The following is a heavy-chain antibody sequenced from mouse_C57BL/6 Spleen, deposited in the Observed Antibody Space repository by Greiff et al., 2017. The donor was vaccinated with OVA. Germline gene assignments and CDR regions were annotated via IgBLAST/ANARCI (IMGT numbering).Heavy chain of an antibody. V-gene: IGHV1-72*01. CDR3: ARDIATVVGTSFAY. Sequence: QVQLQQPGAELVKPGASVKLSCKASGYTFTSYWMHWVKQRPGRGLEWIGRIDPNSGGTKYNEKFKSKATLTVDKSSSTAYMQLSSLTSEDSAVYYCARDIATVVGTSFAYWGQGTLVTVSA. D-gene: IGHD1-1*01. CDR2: IDPNSGGT. CDR1: GYTFTSYW. J-gene: IGHJ3*01.